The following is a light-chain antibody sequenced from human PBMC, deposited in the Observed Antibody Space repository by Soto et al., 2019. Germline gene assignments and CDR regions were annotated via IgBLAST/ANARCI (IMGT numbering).Light chain of an antibody. J-gene: IGLJ3*02. CDR2: DVT. Sequence: QSALTQPRSVSGSPGQSVTISCTGTSSDVGGYNFVSWYQQHPGKAPKLMIYDVTKRPSGVPDRFSGSKSGNTAALTISGLQAEDEADYYCCSYAGSYTNGVFGGGTKVTVL. CDR3: CSYAGSYTNGV. V-gene: IGLV2-11*01. CDR1: SSDVGGYNF.